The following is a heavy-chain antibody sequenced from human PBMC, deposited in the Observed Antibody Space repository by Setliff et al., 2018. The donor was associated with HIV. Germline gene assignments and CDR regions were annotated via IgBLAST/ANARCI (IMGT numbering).Heavy chain of an antibody. CDR1: GFTVSSTY. D-gene: IGHD6-6*01. CDR3: ARDGMSSHYYYGMDV. V-gene: IGHV3-53*01. Sequence: GGSLRLSCTASGFTVSSTYMNWVRQAPGKGLEWVSVIYTGGTTYYADSVKGRFTISRDNSKNTLYLQMNSLRAEDTAVYYCARDGMSSHYYYGMDVWGQGTTVTVSS. J-gene: IGHJ6*02. CDR2: IYTGGTT.